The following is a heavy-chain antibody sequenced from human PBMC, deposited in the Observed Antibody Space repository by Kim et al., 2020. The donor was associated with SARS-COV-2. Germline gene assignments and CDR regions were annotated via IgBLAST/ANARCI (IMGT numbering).Heavy chain of an antibody. CDR1: GYTFYNFD. CDR2: ISTYNENT. Sequence: ASVKVSCKASGYTFYNFDISWVRQAPGQGLEWMGWISTYNENTNYAQKFQGRVTMTTDTSTNTAYMELRSLRSDDTAIYYCARQMVYCSSSSCYVVHNTFDFWGQGTVVTVSS. CDR3: ARQMVYCSSSSCYVVHNTFDF. J-gene: IGHJ3*01. V-gene: IGHV1-18*04. D-gene: IGHD2-2*01.